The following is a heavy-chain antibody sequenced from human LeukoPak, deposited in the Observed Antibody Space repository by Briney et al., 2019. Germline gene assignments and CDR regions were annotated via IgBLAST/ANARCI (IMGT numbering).Heavy chain of an antibody. CDR3: ARNYDNSGYTAFGY. CDR1: GGSISSYY. J-gene: IGHJ4*02. D-gene: IGHD3-22*01. V-gene: IGHV4-59*01. Sequence: SQTLSLTCTVAGGSISSYYWSWIRQSPGKGLEWIGHIYSSGSTNYNPSLKSRVTISIDTSKNQFSLKLSSVTAADTALYYCARNYDNSGYTAFGYWGRGTLVTVSS. CDR2: IYSSGST.